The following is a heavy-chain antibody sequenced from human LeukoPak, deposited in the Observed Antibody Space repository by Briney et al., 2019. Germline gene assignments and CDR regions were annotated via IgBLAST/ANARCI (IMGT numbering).Heavy chain of an antibody. Sequence: SETLSLTCTVSDGSICIYYWSWIRQPPGKGLEWIGYIYYTGSTNYNPSLKSRVTISVDTSKNQFSLKLSSVTAADTAVYYCARRTGYYDGFDYWGQGTLVTVSS. V-gene: IGHV4-59*01. CDR2: IYYTGST. CDR1: DGSICIYY. D-gene: IGHD3/OR15-3a*01. J-gene: IGHJ4*02. CDR3: ARRTGYYDGFDY.